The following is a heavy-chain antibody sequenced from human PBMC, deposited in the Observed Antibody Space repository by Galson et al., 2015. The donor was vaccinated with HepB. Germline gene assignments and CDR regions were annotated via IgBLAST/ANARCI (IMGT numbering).Heavy chain of an antibody. D-gene: IGHD3-3*01. Sequence: SVKVSCKASGYTFTSYYMHWVRQAPGQGLEWMGIINPSGGSTSYAQKFQGRVTMTRDTSTSTVYMELSSLRSEDTAVYYCARDQSYDFWSGYYEGGYGMDVWGQGTTVTVSS. V-gene: IGHV1-46*01. CDR1: GYTFTSYY. J-gene: IGHJ6*02. CDR2: INPSGGST. CDR3: ARDQSYDFWSGYYEGGYGMDV.